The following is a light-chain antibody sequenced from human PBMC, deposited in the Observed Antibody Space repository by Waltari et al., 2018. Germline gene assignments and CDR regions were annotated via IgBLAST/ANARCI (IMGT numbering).Light chain of an antibody. CDR3: AAWDDSLNGHWV. CDR2: RRD. Sequence: QSVLTQPPSASGTPGQRVPISCSGSASNIGYNLVNWYQQRPGKAPKLLIYRRDQRPSGVPDRFSGSKSGTSASLAISGLQSEDEADYYCAAWDDSLNGHWVFGGGTKVTVL. CDR1: ASNIGYNL. V-gene: IGLV1-44*01. J-gene: IGLJ3*02.